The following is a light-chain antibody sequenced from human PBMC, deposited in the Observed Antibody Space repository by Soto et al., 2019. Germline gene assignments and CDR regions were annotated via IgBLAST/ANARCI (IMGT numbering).Light chain of an antibody. Sequence: EVVMTQSPATLSVSPGERATLSCRASQSISSNLAWYQQKPGQPPRLLIYGASTGATGIPARFGGSGSGTEFTLTISSLQSEDFAVYYCQQYNNWPPWTFGQGTKVEIK. CDR1: QSISSN. CDR2: GAS. J-gene: IGKJ1*01. CDR3: QQYNNWPPWT. V-gene: IGKV3-15*01.